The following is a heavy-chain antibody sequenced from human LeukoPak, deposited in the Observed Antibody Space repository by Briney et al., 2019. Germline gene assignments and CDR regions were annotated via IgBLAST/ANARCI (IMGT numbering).Heavy chain of an antibody. CDR1: GFTFSSHW. CDR2: INSDGSST. J-gene: IGHJ4*02. V-gene: IGHV3-74*01. Sequence: GGSLRLSCAASGFTFSSHWMHWFRQAPEKGLVWVSRINSDGSSTSYADSVKGRFTNSRDNAKNTLYLQMNSLRAEDTAVYYCARGYYYGLWGQGTLVTVSS. D-gene: IGHD3-10*01. CDR3: ARGYYYGL.